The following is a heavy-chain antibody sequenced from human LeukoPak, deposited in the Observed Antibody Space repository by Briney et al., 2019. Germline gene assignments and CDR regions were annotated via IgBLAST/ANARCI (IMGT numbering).Heavy chain of an antibody. CDR1: GGSISSSSYY. Sequence: SETLSLTCTVSGGSISSSSYYWGWIRQPPGKGLEWIGSIYYSGSTYYNPSLKSRVTISVDTSKNQFSLKLSSVTAADTAVYYCARGKTGYSSSWRQNWFDPWGQGTLVTVSS. J-gene: IGHJ5*02. D-gene: IGHD6-13*01. CDR2: IYYSGST. CDR3: ARGKTGYSSSWRQNWFDP. V-gene: IGHV4-39*07.